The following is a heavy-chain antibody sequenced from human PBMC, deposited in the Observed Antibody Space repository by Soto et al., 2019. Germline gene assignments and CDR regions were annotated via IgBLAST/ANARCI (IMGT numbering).Heavy chain of an antibody. V-gene: IGHV3-33*01. CDR2: IWFDGSHE. J-gene: IGHJ2*01. CDR1: GFTFNNYG. D-gene: IGHD3-22*01. CDR3: ARDRYSYDSRASQGVDWYFDL. Sequence: QVQLVESGGGVVQPGRSLRLSCAASGFTFNNYGMHWVRQAPGKGLEWVAGIWFDGSHESYADSVKGRFTISRDNSKNTLYLQMNSLRAEDTAVYYCARDRYSYDSRASQGVDWYFDLWGRGTLVTVSS.